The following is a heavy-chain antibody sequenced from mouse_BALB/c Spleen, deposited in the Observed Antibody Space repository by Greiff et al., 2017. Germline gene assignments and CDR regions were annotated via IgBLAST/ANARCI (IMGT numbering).Heavy chain of an antibody. CDR3: ARQGDYDYDGGFAY. V-gene: IGHV5-12-1*01. CDR2: ISSGGGST. J-gene: IGHJ3*01. Sequence: EVKLMESGGGLVKPGGSLKLSCAASGFAFSSYDMSWVRQTPEKRLEWVAYISSGGGSTYYPDTVKGRFTISRDNAKNTLYLQMSSLKSEDTAMYYCARQGDYDYDGGFAYWGQGTLVTVSA. CDR1: GFAFSSYD. D-gene: IGHD2-4*01.